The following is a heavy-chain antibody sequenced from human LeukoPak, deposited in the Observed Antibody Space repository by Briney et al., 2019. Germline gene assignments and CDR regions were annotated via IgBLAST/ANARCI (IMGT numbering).Heavy chain of an antibody. Sequence: SETLSLTCTISGGSISGYYWRWIRQPPGKGLEWIGYINFIGSTNYNPSLKSRVTIAGDTSKNLFSLKMSSLTAADSAVYYCARLRGLDCSTTSCARLNAFDIWGLGTVVTVSS. CDR2: INFIGST. V-gene: IGHV4-59*08. CDR1: GGSISGYY. CDR3: ARLRGLDCSTTSCARLNAFDI. J-gene: IGHJ3*02. D-gene: IGHD2-2*01.